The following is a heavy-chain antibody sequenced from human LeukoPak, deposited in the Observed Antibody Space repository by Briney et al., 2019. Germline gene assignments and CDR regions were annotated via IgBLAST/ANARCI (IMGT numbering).Heavy chain of an antibody. J-gene: IGHJ4*02. CDR2: ISGSGGST. V-gene: IGHV3-23*01. Sequence: GGSLRLPCAASGFTFGSYAMYWVRQAPGKGLEWVSGISGSGGSTFYADSVKGRFTICRDNSENTVYLQMNSLRADDTAVYYCAKTTAGYSSGRYPGWPVDYWGQGTLVTVSS. D-gene: IGHD6-19*01. CDR3: AKTTAGYSSGRYPGWPVDY. CDR1: GFTFGSYA.